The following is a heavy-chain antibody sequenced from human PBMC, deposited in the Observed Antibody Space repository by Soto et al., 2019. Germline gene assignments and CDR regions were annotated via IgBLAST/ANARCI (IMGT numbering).Heavy chain of an antibody. CDR3: AKAATYCSSASCLRPANPDV. CDR1: GFTFSSYA. J-gene: IGHJ6*02. D-gene: IGHD2-2*01. CDR2: VSDSGYNT. V-gene: IGHV3-23*01. Sequence: VGSLRLSCATSGFTFSSYAMCWFRQAPVNGLEWVSSVSDSGYNTYYADSVKGRFTISRDNSKDTLYLQMSSLTAEDTAVYYCAKAATYCSSASCLRPANPDVWGQGTTVTVSS.